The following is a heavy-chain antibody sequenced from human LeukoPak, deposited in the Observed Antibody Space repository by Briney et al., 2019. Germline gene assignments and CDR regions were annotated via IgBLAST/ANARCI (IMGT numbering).Heavy chain of an antibody. CDR3: ARDQHSSGWYGDYYYYMDV. Sequence: ASVKVSCKASGYTFTGYYMHWVRQAPGQGLEWMGWINPNSGGTNYAQKVQGRVTMTRDTSISTAYMELSRLRSDDTAVYYCARDQHSSGWYGDYYYYMDVWGKGTTVTVSS. D-gene: IGHD6-19*01. J-gene: IGHJ6*03. CDR1: GYTFTGYY. CDR2: INPNSGGT. V-gene: IGHV1-2*02.